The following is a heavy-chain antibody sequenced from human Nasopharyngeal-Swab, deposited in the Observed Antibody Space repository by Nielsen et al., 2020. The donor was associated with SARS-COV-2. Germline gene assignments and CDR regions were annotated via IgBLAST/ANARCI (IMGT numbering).Heavy chain of an antibody. CDR1: GFTFSSYW. V-gene: IGHV3-74*01. CDR2: INSDGSST. CDR3: ARPGGSGFYGAFDI. Sequence: GESLKISCAASGFTFSSYWMHWVRQAPGKGLVWVSRINSDGSSTRDADSVKGRFTISRDNAKNTLYLQMNSLRAEDTAVYYCARPGGSGFYGAFDIWGKGTMVTVSS. D-gene: IGHD6-19*01. J-gene: IGHJ3*02.